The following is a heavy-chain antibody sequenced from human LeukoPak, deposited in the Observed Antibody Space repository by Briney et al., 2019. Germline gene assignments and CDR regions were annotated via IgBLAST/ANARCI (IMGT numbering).Heavy chain of an antibody. V-gene: IGHV3-21*01. CDR1: GFTFSSYS. J-gene: IGHJ6*02. CDR3: AKFGTIVSPYYYYGMDV. D-gene: IGHD1-26*01. CDR2: ISSSSSYI. Sequence: GGSLRLSCAASGFTFSSYSMNWVRQAPGKGLEWVSSISSSSSYIYYADSVKGRFTISRDNSKNTLYLQMNSLRAEDTAVYYCAKFGTIVSPYYYYGMDVWGQGTTVTVSS.